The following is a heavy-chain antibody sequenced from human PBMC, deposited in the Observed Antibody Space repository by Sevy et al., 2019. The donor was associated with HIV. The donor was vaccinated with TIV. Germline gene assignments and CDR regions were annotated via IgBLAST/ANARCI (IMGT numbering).Heavy chain of an antibody. D-gene: IGHD6-13*01. J-gene: IGHJ2*01. CDR2: TYYRSKWFN. CDR1: GDSVSTNSAA. CDR3: ARESSTISAGTERYFDL. Sequence: SQTLSLTCAISGDSVSTNSAAWNWIRQSPSRGLEWLGRTYYRSKWFNEYAVPVKSRIIINPDTSKNQLSLQLNSVTPEDTAVYYCARESSTISAGTERYFDLWGRGTLVTVSS. V-gene: IGHV6-1*01.